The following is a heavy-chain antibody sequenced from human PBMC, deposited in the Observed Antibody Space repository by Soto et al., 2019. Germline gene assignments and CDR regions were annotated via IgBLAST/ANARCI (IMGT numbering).Heavy chain of an antibody. CDR1: GGKFINYG. V-gene: IGHV1-69*13. CDR2: IIPMFATP. Sequence: EASGKVSCKASGGKFINYGISWVRQAPGQGPEWMGGIIPMFATPNYAQKFQGRVTITADASTSTAYMELSGLRSDDTAVYYCAGGLELRYMEWLFNYWGPGTQVTVSS. CDR3: AGGLELRYMEWLFNY. D-gene: IGHD3-3*01. J-gene: IGHJ4*02.